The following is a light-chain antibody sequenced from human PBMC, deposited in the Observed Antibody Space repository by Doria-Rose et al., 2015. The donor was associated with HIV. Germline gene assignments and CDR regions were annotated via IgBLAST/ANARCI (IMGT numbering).Light chain of an antibody. CDR1: QGISGA. CDR3: QQFNSYSIT. Sequence: AIQLTQSPSSLSASVGDRVTITCRASQGISGALAWYQQKPGKVPKLLIYDASSLESGVPSRFSGSGSGTDFTLTISSLQPEDFATYYCQQFNSYSITFGQGTRLEIK. J-gene: IGKJ5*01. V-gene: IGKV1-13*02. CDR2: DAS.